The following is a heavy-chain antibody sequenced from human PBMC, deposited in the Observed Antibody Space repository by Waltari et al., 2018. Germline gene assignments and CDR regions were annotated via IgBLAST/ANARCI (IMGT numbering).Heavy chain of an antibody. Sequence: QVQLVQSGAEVKKPGSSVKVSCKASGGTFSSYAISWVRQAPGQGLEWMGGIIPIFGTANYAQKSHGRVTTTAHESTSPGYMELSSRRSEDTALYYCAREGAVAVAGGFDYWGQGTLVTVSS. D-gene: IGHD6-19*01. CDR2: IIPIFGTA. CDR1: GGTFSSYA. J-gene: IGHJ4*02. V-gene: IGHV1-69*01. CDR3: AREGAVAVAGGFDY.